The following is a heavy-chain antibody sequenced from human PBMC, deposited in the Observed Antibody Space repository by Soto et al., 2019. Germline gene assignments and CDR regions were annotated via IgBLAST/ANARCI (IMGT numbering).Heavy chain of an antibody. CDR2: ISSSSSTI. Sequence: GGSLRLSCAASGFTFSSYSMNWVRQAPGKGLEWVSYISSSSSTIYYADSVKGRFTISRDNAKNSLYLQMNSLRAEDTAVYYCASDPYYYASDYWGQGTLVTVSS. V-gene: IGHV3-48*04. J-gene: IGHJ4*02. CDR3: ASDPYYYASDY. D-gene: IGHD3-10*01. CDR1: GFTFSSYS.